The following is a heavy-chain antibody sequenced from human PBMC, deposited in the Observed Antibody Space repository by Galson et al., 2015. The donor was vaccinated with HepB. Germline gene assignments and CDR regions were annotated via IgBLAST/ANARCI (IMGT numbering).Heavy chain of an antibody. CDR3: ARVGGWFGELSYNDAFDI. J-gene: IGHJ3*02. CDR2: IRSNGGSA. D-gene: IGHD3-10*01. CDR1: GFTLSGSA. V-gene: IGHV3-64*01. Sequence: PLRLSCAAPGFTLSGSAMHWVRQAPGKGLESVWAIRSNGGSAYYANSVKGRFTISRDNSKNTLYLQMGSLRAEDMAVYYCARVGGWFGELSYNDAFDIWGQGTMVTVSS.